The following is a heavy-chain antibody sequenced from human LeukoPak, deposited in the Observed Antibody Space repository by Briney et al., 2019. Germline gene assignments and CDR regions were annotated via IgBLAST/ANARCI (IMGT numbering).Heavy chain of an antibody. CDR3: ARDGYYDFWSGPRVYYYYYMDV. J-gene: IGHJ6*03. V-gene: IGHV3-21*01. CDR1: GFTFSSYS. Sequence: KPGGSLRLSCAASGFTFSSYSMNWVRQAPGKGLAWVSSISSSSSYIYYADSVKGRFTISRDNAKNSLYPQMNSLRAEDTAVYYCARDGYYDFWSGPRVYYYYYMDVWGKGTTVTVSS. D-gene: IGHD3-3*01. CDR2: ISSSSSYI.